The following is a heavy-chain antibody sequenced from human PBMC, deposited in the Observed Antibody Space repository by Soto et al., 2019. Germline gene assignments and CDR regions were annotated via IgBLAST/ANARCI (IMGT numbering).Heavy chain of an antibody. CDR1: GYTFTSYY. J-gene: IGHJ5*02. Sequence: ASVKVSCKASGYTFTSYYMHWVRRAPGQGLEWMGIINPSGGSTSYAQKFQGRVTMTRDTSTSTVYMELSSLRSEDTAVYYCARDPDYYDSRSGWFDPWGQGTLVTVSS. CDR2: INPSGGST. CDR3: ARDPDYYDSRSGWFDP. D-gene: IGHD3-22*01. V-gene: IGHV1-46*01.